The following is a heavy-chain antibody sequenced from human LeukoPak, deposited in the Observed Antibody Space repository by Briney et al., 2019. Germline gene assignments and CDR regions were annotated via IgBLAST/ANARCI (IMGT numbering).Heavy chain of an antibody. V-gene: IGHV3-30*18. CDR1: GFTFSSYG. CDR2: ISYDGSNK. CDR3: AKEGLYYYDSSGYTEGYFDY. J-gene: IGHJ4*02. D-gene: IGHD3-22*01. Sequence: GGSLRLSCAASGFTFSSYGMHWVRQAPGKGQEWVAVISYDGSNKYYADSVKGRFTISRDNSKNTLYLQMNSLRAEDTAVYYCAKEGLYYYDSSGYTEGYFDYWGQGTLVTVSS.